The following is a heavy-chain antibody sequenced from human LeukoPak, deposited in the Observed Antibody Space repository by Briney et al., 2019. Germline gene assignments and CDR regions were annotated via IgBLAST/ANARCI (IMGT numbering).Heavy chain of an antibody. CDR1: GFTFSSYA. CDR3: AILGRERYYYYYGMDV. D-gene: IGHD1-1*01. Sequence: GGSLRLSCAASGFTFSSYAMSWVRQAPGKGLEWVSAISGGGGSTYYADSVKGRFTISRDNSKNMLYLQMNSLRAEDTAVYYCAILGRERYYYYYGMDVWGQGTAVTVSS. CDR2: ISGGGGST. J-gene: IGHJ6*02. V-gene: IGHV3-23*01.